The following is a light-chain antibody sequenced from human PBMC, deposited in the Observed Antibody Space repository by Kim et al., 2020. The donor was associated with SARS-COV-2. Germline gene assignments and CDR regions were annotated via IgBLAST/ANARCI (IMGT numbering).Light chain of an antibody. V-gene: IGLV3-21*04. J-gene: IGLJ1*01. Sequence: PGKTANITCGGNSIGSKTVHWYQQKPGLAPVLVIYFNSDRPTGIPERFAGSTIGNTATLTISRVEAGDEADYYCQVWDSSNDHQVFGTGTKVTVL. CDR3: QVWDSSNDHQV. CDR1: SIGSKT. CDR2: FNS.